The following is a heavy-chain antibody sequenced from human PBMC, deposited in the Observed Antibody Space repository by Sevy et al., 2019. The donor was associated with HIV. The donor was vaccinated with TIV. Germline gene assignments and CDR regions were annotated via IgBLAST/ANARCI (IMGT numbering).Heavy chain of an antibody. CDR2: FIPMFDTT. Sequence: ASVKVSCKASGGTFINYAVTWVRQAPGQGLEWMGGFIPMFDTTNSAQKFQGRVTLTADGSTSTAYMELSSLRSEDTAVSYCASSYFDSSGYSPLFYYGMDVWGQGTTVTVSS. V-gene: IGHV1-69*13. CDR1: GGTFINYA. D-gene: IGHD3-22*01. CDR3: ASSYFDSSGYSPLFYYGMDV. J-gene: IGHJ6*02.